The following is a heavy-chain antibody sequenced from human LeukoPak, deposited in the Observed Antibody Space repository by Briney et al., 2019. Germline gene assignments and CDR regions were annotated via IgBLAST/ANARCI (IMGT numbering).Heavy chain of an antibody. J-gene: IGHJ4*02. CDR1: GGSINSGGYY. D-gene: IGHD6-13*01. Sequence: NTSETLSLTCTVSGGSINSGGYYWSWIRQPPGKGLEWIGYIYQSGSTYYNPSLKSRVTISVDRSKNQFYLNLTSVTAADTAVYYCAKDTDGAAAGTTWGHWGQGTLVTVSS. CDR2: IYQSGST. CDR3: AKDTDGAAAGTTWGH. V-gene: IGHV4-30-2*01.